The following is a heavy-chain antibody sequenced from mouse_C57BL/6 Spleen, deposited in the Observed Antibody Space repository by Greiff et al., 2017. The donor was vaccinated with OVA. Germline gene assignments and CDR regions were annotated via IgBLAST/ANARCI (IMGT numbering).Heavy chain of an antibody. CDR1: GYTFTSYW. D-gene: IGHD1-1*01. CDR2: IYPGSGST. Sequence: QVQLQQPGAELVKPGASVKMSCKASGYTFTSYWITWVKQRPGQGLEWIGDIYPGSGSTNYNEKFKSKATLTVDTSSSTAYMQLSSLTSEDSAVYYCARGGDYYGSSYYAMDYWGQGTSVTVSS. V-gene: IGHV1-55*01. CDR3: ARGGDYYGSSYYAMDY. J-gene: IGHJ4*01.